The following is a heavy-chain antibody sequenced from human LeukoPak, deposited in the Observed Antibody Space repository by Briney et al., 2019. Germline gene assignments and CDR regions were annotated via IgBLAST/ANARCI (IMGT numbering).Heavy chain of an antibody. CDR1: GGSFSGYY. D-gene: IGHD6-19*01. Sequence: SETLSLTCAVYGGSFSGYYWSWIRQPPGKGLEWIGEINHSGSTNYNPSLKSRVTISVDTSKNQFSLHLSSVTPEDTAVYYCARDVATTGWYTFDYWGQGTLVTVSA. CDR3: ARDVATTGWYTFDY. CDR2: INHSGST. V-gene: IGHV4-34*01. J-gene: IGHJ4*02.